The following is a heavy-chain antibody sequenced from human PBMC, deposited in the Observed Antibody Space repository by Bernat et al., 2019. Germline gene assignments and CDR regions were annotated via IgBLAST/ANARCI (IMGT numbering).Heavy chain of an antibody. CDR2: IWYDGSNK. Sequence: QVQLVESGGGVVQPGRSLRLSCAASGFTFSSYGMHWVRQAPGKGLEGVAVIWYDGSNKYYGDSVKGRFTISRDNSKNTVYLQMNSLRAEDTAVYYCARLGSRWSLDYWGQGTLVTVSS. J-gene: IGHJ4*02. V-gene: IGHV3-33*01. CDR3: ARLGSRWSLDY. CDR1: GFTFSSYG. D-gene: IGHD6-19*01.